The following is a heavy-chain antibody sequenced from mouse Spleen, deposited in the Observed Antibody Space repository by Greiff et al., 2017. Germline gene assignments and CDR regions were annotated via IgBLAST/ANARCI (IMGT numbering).Heavy chain of an antibody. CDR3: AREGYYGDPWFAY. Sequence: LQQPGTELVKPGASVKLSCKASGYTFTSYWITWVKQRPGQGLEWIGDIYPGSGSTNYNEKFKSKATLTVDTSSSTAYMQLSSLTSEDSAVYYCAREGYYGDPWFAYWGQGTLVTVSA. D-gene: IGHD2-13*01. J-gene: IGHJ3*01. CDR1: GYTFTSYW. CDR2: IYPGSGST. V-gene: IGHV1-55*01.